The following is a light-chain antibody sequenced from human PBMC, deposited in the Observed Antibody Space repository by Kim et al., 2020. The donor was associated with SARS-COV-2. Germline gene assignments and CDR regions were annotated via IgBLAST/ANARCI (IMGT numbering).Light chain of an antibody. J-gene: IGKJ4*01. CDR3: QQRYKWPLT. CDR1: QSVSGY. Sequence: EIVLTQSPAILSLSPGERATLSCRASQSVSGYLAWYQQKPGQAPRLLIHDASNRAPGIPARFNGSGSGTDFALTISSLEPEDFAVYYCQQRYKWPLTFGGGTKVDIK. V-gene: IGKV3-11*01. CDR2: DAS.